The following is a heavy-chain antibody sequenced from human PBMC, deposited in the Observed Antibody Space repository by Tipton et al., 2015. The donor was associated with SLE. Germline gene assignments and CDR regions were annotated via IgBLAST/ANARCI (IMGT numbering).Heavy chain of an antibody. J-gene: IGHJ6*03. CDR2: INHSGGT. D-gene: IGHD3/OR15-3a*01. CDR3: ARAPGLDRDYYYYYYMDV. V-gene: IGHV4-34*01. Sequence: LRLSCAVYGGSFSGYYWSWIHQPPGKGLEWIGEINHSGGTNYNPSLKSRVTISVDTSKNQFSLKLSSVTAADTAVYYCARAPGLDRDYYYYYYMDVWGKGTTVTVSS. CDR1: GGSFSGYY.